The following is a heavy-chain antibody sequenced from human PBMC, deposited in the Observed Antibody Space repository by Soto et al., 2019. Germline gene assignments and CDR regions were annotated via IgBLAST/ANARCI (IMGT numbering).Heavy chain of an antibody. D-gene: IGHD6-6*01. J-gene: IGHJ4*02. Sequence: EVQLVESGGGLVQPGGSLRLSCAASGFTFSSYWMSWVRQAPGKGLEWVANIKQDGSEKYYVDSVKGRFTISRDNAKNSLYLQMNSLRAEDTAVYYCARERWPSSQSIAARIDYWGQGTLVTVSS. CDR1: GFTFSSYW. V-gene: IGHV3-7*03. CDR2: IKQDGSEK. CDR3: ARERWPSSQSIAARIDY.